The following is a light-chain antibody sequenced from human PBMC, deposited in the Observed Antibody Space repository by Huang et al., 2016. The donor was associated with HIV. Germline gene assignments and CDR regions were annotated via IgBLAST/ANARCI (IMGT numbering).Light chain of an antibody. CDR1: QSVGSD. CDR3: QQYNRGST. CDR2: GAS. Sequence: EVMMAQSPAVLSVSPGDRVTLSCRASQSVGSDLAWFQQKPGQAPRLLISGASTRASGIPGRFSGSGSGTQFTLTINSLQSEDFALYYCQQYNRGSTFGQGTKLDIK. V-gene: IGKV3-15*01. J-gene: IGKJ2*01.